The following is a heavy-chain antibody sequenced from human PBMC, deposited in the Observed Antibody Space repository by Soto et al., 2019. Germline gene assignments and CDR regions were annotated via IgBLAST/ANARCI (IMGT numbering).Heavy chain of an antibody. CDR3: ARGGGTILAPLP. CDR1: GYTFTGYF. J-gene: IGHJ5*02. V-gene: IGHV1-2*02. Sequence: QVQLVQSGAEVKKPGASVKVSCKASGYTFTGYFMHWVRQAPGQGLEWMGWINPNSGATKYAEKFQGRVTLRRDTSIRTAYMELSGFRSDDTAVYYCARGGGTILAPLPWGQGTLVTVSS. D-gene: IGHD3-3*01. CDR2: INPNSGAT.